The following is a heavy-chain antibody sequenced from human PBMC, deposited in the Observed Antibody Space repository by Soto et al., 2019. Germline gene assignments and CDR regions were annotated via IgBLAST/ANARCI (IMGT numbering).Heavy chain of an antibody. CDR2: ISTYNGNT. D-gene: IGHD3-22*01. Sequence: QVQLVQSGAEVKKPGASVKVSCKASGYTFTTYGMSWVRQAPGQELDWMGRISTYNGNTKYAERLQGRVTMTTDTTTSTAYMELRSLRSDDTAVYYCARGPTDYYDNSGDYFLDYWGQGTLVTVSS. CDR1: GYTFTTYG. CDR3: ARGPTDYYDNSGDYFLDY. J-gene: IGHJ4*02. V-gene: IGHV1-18*01.